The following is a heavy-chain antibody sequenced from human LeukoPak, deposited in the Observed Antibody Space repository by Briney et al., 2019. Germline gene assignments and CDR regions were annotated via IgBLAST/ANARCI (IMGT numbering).Heavy chain of an antibody. Sequence: GRSLRLSCAASGFTFSSYGMHWVRQAPGKGLEWMAVISYDGSNIYYADSVKGRFTISRDNSENTLYLQTNSLRTEDTAVYYCTKDRSTSNILTGYPHKWGQGTLVTVSS. J-gene: IGHJ4*02. CDR2: ISYDGSNI. V-gene: IGHV3-30*18. D-gene: IGHD3-9*01. CDR1: GFTFSSYG. CDR3: TKDRSTSNILTGYPHK.